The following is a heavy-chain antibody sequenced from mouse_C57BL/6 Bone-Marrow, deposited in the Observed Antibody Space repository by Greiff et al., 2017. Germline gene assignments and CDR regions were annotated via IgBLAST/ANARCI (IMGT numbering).Heavy chain of an antibody. J-gene: IGHJ3*01. CDR3: ARSFTTVVATPLAY. CDR2: IYPRSGNT. Sequence: VQLQQSGAELARPGASVKLSCKASGYTFTSYGISWVKQRTGQGLEWIGEIYPRSGNTYYNEKFKGKATLTADKSSSTAYMELRSLTSEDSAVYFCARSFTTVVATPLAYWGQGTLVTVSA. V-gene: IGHV1-81*01. D-gene: IGHD1-1*01. CDR1: GYTFTSYG.